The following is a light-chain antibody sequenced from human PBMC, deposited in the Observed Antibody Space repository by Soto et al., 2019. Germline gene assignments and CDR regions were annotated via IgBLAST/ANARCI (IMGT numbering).Light chain of an antibody. J-gene: IGLJ3*02. CDR1: SSNIGARYD. Sequence: QPVLTQPPSVSGAPGQRVAISCTGSSSNIGARYDVHWYQQLPGTAPKLLIYDNNNRPSGVPDRFSGSKSGTSASLAISGLQGEDEADYYCQSYDSSLSGWVFGGGTKVTVL. CDR2: DNN. V-gene: IGLV1-40*01. CDR3: QSYDSSLSGWV.